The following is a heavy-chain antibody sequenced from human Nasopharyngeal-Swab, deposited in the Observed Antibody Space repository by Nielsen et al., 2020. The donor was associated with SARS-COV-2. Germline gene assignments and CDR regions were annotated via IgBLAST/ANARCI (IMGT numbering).Heavy chain of an antibody. CDR2: INPSGGST. CDR3: ARDRGVNDYVWGSYRKSDAFDI. CDR1: GYTFTSYY. D-gene: IGHD3-16*02. Sequence: ASVKVSCKASGYTFTSYYMHWVRQAPGQGLEWMGLINPSGGSTNYAQKFQGRVTMTRDTSTSTVYMEMSSLKSEDTSVYYFARDRGVNDYVWGSYRKSDAFDIWGQGTMVTVSS. J-gene: IGHJ3*02. V-gene: IGHV1-46*01.